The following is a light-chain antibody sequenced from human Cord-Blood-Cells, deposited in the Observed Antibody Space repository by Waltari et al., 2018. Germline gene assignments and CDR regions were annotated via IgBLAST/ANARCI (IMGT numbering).Light chain of an antibody. CDR1: SSAVGGSNY. Sequence: QSALTQPASVSGSPGQSITISCTGTSSAVGGSNYVSWYQQHPGKAPKLMIYDVSNRPSGVSNRFSGSKSGNTASLTISGLQAEDEADYYCSSYTSSSTVFGGGTKLTVL. CDR3: SSYTSSSTV. V-gene: IGLV2-14*01. J-gene: IGLJ2*01. CDR2: DVS.